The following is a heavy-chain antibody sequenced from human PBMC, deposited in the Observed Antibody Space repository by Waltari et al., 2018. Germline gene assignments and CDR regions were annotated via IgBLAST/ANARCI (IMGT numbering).Heavy chain of an antibody. CDR3: ARDVRYYDSSGYYYVPGMDV. CDR1: GGSISSYY. J-gene: IGHJ6*02. V-gene: IGHV4-59*12. D-gene: IGHD3-22*01. CDR2: IYYSGST. Sequence: QVQLQESGPGLVKPSETLSLTCTVSGGSISSYYWSWIRQPPGKGLEWIGYIYYSGSTNYNPSLKSRVTISVDTSKNQFSLKLSSVTAADTAVYYCARDVRYYDSSGYYYVPGMDVWGQGTTVTVSS.